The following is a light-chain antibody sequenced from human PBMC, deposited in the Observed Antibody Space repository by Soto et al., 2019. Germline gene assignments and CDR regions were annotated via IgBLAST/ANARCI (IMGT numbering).Light chain of an antibody. CDR1: QSVSSD. Sequence: EIVMTQSPATLSVSAGERATLSCRASQSVSSDFAWYEQKPGQAPRLLIYGASTRATGIPARFSGSGSGTESTPTISRLQSEDFAVYYCQQYNNWPLTFGGGTKVDIK. CDR2: GAS. V-gene: IGKV3-15*01. J-gene: IGKJ4*01. CDR3: QQYNNWPLT.